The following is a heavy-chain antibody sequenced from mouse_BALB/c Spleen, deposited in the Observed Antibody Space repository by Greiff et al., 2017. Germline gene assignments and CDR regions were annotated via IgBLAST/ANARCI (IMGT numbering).Heavy chain of an antibody. CDR1: GFNIKDTY. Sequence: EVNVVESGAELVKPGASVKLSCTASGFNIKDTYMHWVKQRPEQGLEWIGRIDPANGNTKYDPKFQGKATITADTSSNTAYLQLSSLTSEDTAVYYCARGNYGGNFDYWGQGTTLTVSS. J-gene: IGHJ2*01. V-gene: IGHV14-3*02. CDR3: ARGNYGGNFDY. CDR2: IDPANGNT. D-gene: IGHD2-1*01.